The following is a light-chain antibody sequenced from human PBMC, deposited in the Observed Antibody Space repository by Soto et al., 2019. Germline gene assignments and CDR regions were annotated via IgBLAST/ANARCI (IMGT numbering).Light chain of an antibody. CDR3: ATWDSSLSGEV. V-gene: IGLV1-51*01. CDR1: YSNIGNNY. Sequence: QSVLTQPPAVSAAPGQKVTISCSGSYSNIGNNYVSWYQQLPGTAPKLLFYDNNNRPSAIPDRFSGSKSVASGTLAITGLQTGDEADYYCATWDSSLSGEVFGGGTKLTVL. CDR2: DNN. J-gene: IGLJ2*01.